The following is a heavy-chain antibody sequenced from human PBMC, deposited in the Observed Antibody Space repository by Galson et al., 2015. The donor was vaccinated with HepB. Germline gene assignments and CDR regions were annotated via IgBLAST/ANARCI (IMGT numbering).Heavy chain of an antibody. J-gene: IGHJ6*02. CDR2: IRSKAYGGTT. CDR3: TRDGGYCSSTSCSNYYYYGMDV. D-gene: IGHD2-2*03. V-gene: IGHV3-49*03. CDR1: GFTFGDYA. Sequence: SLRLSCAASGFTFGDYAMSWFRQAPGKGLEWAGFIRSKAYGGTTEYAASVKGRFTISRDDSKSIAYLQMNSLKTEDTAVYYCTRDGGYCSSTSCSNYYYYGMDVWGQGTTVTVSS.